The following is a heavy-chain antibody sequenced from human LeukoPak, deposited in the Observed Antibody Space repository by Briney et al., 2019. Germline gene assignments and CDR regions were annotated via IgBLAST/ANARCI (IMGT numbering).Heavy chain of an antibody. J-gene: IGHJ3*02. D-gene: IGHD3-22*01. CDR3: ARGRSGYGPFDAFDI. CDR2: ISGSGANT. V-gene: IGHV3-23*01. CDR1: GYTFSSYA. Sequence: GGSLRLSCTASGYTFSSYAMTWDRQAPGEGLEWVSAISGSGANTYYADSVKGRFAASRDNSKDTLYLQMRSLRAEDTAVYYCARGRSGYGPFDAFDIWGHGTWVTVSS.